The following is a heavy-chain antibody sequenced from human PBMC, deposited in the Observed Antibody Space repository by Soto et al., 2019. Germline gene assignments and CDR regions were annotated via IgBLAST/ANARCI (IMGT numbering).Heavy chain of an antibody. CDR3: ARSQGGSTSLDIYYYYYYGMDV. CDR2: IIPIFGTS. J-gene: IGHJ6*02. D-gene: IGHD2-2*01. Sequence: QVPLVQSGAEVKKPGSSVKVSCKAPGGTFSSYAISWVRQAPGQGLEWMGGIIPIFGTSNYAQKFKGRVTITADETTSTGDMELSSRRSEDTAVYYCARSQGGSTSLDIYYYYYYGMDVWGQGTTVTVSS. CDR1: GGTFSSYA. V-gene: IGHV1-69*01.